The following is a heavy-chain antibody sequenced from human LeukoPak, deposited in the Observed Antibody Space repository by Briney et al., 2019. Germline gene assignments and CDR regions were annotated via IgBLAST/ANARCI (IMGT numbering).Heavy chain of an antibody. Sequence: PGGSLRLSCAASGFTFSSYWMSWVRQAPGKGLEWVANIKQDGSEKYYVDSVKGRFTISRDNAKNSLYLQMNSLRAEDTAVYYCARGVVAVAGMWYFDYWGQGTLVTVSS. CDR2: IKQDGSEK. CDR3: ARGVVAVAGMWYFDY. J-gene: IGHJ4*02. D-gene: IGHD6-19*01. V-gene: IGHV3-7*01. CDR1: GFTFSSYW.